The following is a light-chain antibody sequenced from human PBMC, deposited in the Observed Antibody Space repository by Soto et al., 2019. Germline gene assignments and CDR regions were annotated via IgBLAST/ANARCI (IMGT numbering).Light chain of an antibody. CDR1: NSDIGGYNY. Sequence: QSALTQPRSVSGSPGQSVTISCTGTNSDIGGYNYVSWYQQHPGKAPKVMIYDVSRRPSGVPDRFSGSKSGNTASLTISGLQAEDEADYYCCSYARTYIVWVFGGGTKVTVL. V-gene: IGLV2-11*01. CDR2: DVS. J-gene: IGLJ3*02. CDR3: CSYARTYIVWV.